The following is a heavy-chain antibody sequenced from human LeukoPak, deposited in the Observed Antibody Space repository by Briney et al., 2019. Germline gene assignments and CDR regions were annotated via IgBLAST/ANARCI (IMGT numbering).Heavy chain of an antibody. CDR2: IWYDGSNK. V-gene: IGHV3-33*01. CDR1: GFTFSSYG. Sequence: PGGSLRLSCAASGFTFSSYGMHWVRQAPGKGLEWVALIWYDGSNKYYADSVKGRFTISRDNAKNSLYLQMNSLRAEDTAVYYCARRYCSSTSCLFDCWGQGTLVTVSS. CDR3: ARRYCSSTSCLFDC. D-gene: IGHD2-2*01. J-gene: IGHJ4*02.